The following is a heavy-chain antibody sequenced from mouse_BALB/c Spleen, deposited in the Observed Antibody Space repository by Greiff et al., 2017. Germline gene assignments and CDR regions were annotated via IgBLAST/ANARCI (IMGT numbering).Heavy chain of an antibody. V-gene: IGHV5-17*02. Sequence: EVHLVESGGGLVQPGGSRKLSCAASGFTFSSFGMHWVRQAPEQGLEWVAYISSGSSTIYYADKVKGRFTIARDNPKNTLFLQMTSLRTEDTAMYYCARFYYDYDYFDYWGQGTTLTVSS. CDR1: GFTFSSFG. D-gene: IGHD2-4*01. CDR3: ARFYYDYDYFDY. CDR2: ISSGSSTI. J-gene: IGHJ2*01.